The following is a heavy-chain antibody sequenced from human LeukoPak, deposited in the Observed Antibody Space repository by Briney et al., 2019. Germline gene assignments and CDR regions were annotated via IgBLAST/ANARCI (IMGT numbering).Heavy chain of an antibody. J-gene: IGHJ4*02. Sequence: ASVKVSSKASGYTFTGYYMHWVRQAPGQGLEWMGRINPNSGGTNYAQKFQGRVTMTRDTSISTAYMELSRLRSDDTAVYYCARDLTTSSGYYYHYFDYWGQGTLVTVSS. CDR2: INPNSGGT. CDR3: ARDLTTSSGYYYHYFDY. V-gene: IGHV1-2*06. D-gene: IGHD3-22*01. CDR1: GYTFTGYY.